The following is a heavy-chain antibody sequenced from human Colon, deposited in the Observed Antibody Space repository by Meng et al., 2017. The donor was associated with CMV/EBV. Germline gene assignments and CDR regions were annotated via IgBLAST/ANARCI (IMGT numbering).Heavy chain of an antibody. Sequence: GESLKISCATSGFTFGDFGMNWVRQAPGKGLEWVASISYESSYMYYLDSVQGRFTISSDNTANSLYLQMNSLRAEDSAVYYCARQNSSSTYDFWGQGTLVTVSS. CDR3: ARQNSSSTYDF. CDR2: ISYESSYM. D-gene: IGHD1-1*01. CDR1: GFTFGDFG. V-gene: IGHV3-21*01. J-gene: IGHJ4*02.